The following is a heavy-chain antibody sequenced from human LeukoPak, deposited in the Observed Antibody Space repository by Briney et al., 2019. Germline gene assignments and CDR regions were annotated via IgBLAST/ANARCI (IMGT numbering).Heavy chain of an antibody. J-gene: IGHJ2*01. CDR3: ASLTSAGAGYSSFYWCFDL. CDR1: GFTFSIYW. D-gene: IGHD6-13*01. Sequence: GGSLRLSCAASGFTFSIYWMHWVRQAPGKGLVWVSRINSDGSSTSYADSVKGRFTISRDNAKNTLYLQMNSLRAEDTAVYYCASLTSAGAGYSSFYWCFDLWGRGTLVTVSS. V-gene: IGHV3-74*01. CDR2: INSDGSST.